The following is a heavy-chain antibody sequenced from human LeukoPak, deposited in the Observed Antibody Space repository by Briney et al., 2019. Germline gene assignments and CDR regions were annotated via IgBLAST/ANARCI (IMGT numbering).Heavy chain of an antibody. CDR3: AKRPAAVRGVIPYLDY. V-gene: IGHV3-23*01. Sequence: GGSLRLSCAVSGFMFSSFSMSWVRHVPGKGLEWVSTISAGGSTYYADSVKGRFTISRDNSKNKLFLQMNSLRAGDTAIYYCAKRPAAVRGVIPYLDYWGQGTLVTVSS. CDR1: GFMFSSFS. CDR2: ISAGGST. J-gene: IGHJ4*02. D-gene: IGHD3-10*02.